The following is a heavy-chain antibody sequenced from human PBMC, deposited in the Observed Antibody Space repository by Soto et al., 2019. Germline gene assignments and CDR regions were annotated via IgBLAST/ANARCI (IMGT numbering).Heavy chain of an antibody. V-gene: IGHV3-23*04. CDR1: RFTFSSYT. CDR2: IGGSAGGT. J-gene: IGHJ6*02. Sequence: EVQLVESGGGLVQPGGSLRLSCAASRFTFSSYTMRWVRQAPGKGLEWISTIGGSAGGTYYADSVKGRFTISRDNDKSSLYLQMDSLRAEDKAVYYCAKVGGATIRNGMDVWGQGTTVTVSS. CDR3: AKVGGATIRNGMDV. D-gene: IGHD3-16*01.